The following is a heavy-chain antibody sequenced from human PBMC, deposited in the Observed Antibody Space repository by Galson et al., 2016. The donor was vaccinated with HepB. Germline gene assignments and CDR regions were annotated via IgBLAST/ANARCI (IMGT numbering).Heavy chain of an antibody. CDR3: TRVGPTGYYFDY. CDR2: IGGSGQNT. D-gene: IGHD3-22*01. Sequence: LRLSCAASGFTFSGYAMSWVRQAPGKGLEWVSSIGGSGQNTYHADSVRGRSSVSRDNSRNTLSLQMNTLRAEDTAIYFCTRVGPTGYYFDYWGQGALVTVSS. J-gene: IGHJ4*02. V-gene: IGHV3-23*01. CDR1: GFTFSGYA.